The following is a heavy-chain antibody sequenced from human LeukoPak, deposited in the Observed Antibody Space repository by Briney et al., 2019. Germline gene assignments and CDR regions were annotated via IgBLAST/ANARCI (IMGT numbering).Heavy chain of an antibody. V-gene: IGHV3-21*01. J-gene: IGHJ4*02. CDR2: ISTTSYI. CDR3: ARVSSSGVYFFDY. D-gene: IGHD6-6*01. CDR1: EFTFSRSS. Sequence: GGSLRLSCAASEFTFSRSSMSWVRQAPGKGLEWVSSISTTSYIYYADSVKGRFTISRDNTKNSLYLQMNSLRAEDTAVYYCARVSSSGVYFFDYWGQGALITVSS.